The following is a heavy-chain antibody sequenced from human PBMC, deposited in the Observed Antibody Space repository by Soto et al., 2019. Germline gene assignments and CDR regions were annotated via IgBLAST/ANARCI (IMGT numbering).Heavy chain of an antibody. CDR3: ATDATREGGWHH. V-gene: IGHV3-15*07. CDR2: IKSRTDGGTA. J-gene: IGHJ5*02. CDR1: GFSFGDAW. Sequence: GSLRLSCAASGFSFGDAWMNWVRQAPGRGLEWVGRIKSRTDGGTADYPAPVKGRFTISRDDSKNTLYLQMNSLKTEDTAVYYCATDATREGGWHHWGQGTLVTVSS. D-gene: IGHD6-19*01.